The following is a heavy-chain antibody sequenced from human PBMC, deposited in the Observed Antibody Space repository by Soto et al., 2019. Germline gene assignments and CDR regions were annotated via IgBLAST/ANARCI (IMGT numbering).Heavy chain of an antibody. CDR1: GYTFTGYY. J-gene: IGHJ6*03. D-gene: IGHD3-10*01. CDR3: ARGLPIMVRGVITGNYYYYMAV. CDR2: INPNSGGT. V-gene: IGHV1-2*04. Sequence: PLKFSCKAVGYTFTGYYMHCVRQAPGQGLEWMVWINPNSGGTNYAQKFQGWVTMTRDTSISTAYMELSRLRSDETAVYYCARGLPIMVRGVITGNYYYYMAVWGKGTTVTVSS.